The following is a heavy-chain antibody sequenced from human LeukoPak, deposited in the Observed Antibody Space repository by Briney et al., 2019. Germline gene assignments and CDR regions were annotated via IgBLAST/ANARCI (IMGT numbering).Heavy chain of an antibody. CDR3: ARFLTGGIYYFDY. J-gene: IGHJ4*02. CDR2: IYYSGST. V-gene: IGHV4-30-4*08. Sequence: SKTLSLTCTVSGDSISSSSYYWGSIRQPPGKGLEWIGYIYYSGSTYYNPSLKSRVTISVDTSKNQFSLKLSSVTAGDTSVYYCARFLTGGIYYFDYWGQGTLVTVSS. CDR1: GDSISSSSYY. D-gene: IGHD4-23*01.